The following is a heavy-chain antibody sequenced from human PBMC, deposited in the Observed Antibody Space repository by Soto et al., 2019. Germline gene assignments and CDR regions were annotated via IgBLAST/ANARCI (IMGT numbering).Heavy chain of an antibody. J-gene: IGHJ3*01. V-gene: IGHV4-39*01. Sequence: PSETLSLTCTVSGGSISSSSYYWGWIRQPPGKGLEWTGSIYYSGSTYYNPSLKSRVTISVDTSKNQFSLKLSSVTAADTAVYYCASQGNYYDSSGSFWGQGTMVTVSS. D-gene: IGHD3-22*01. CDR2: IYYSGST. CDR3: ASQGNYYDSSGSF. CDR1: GGSISSSSYY.